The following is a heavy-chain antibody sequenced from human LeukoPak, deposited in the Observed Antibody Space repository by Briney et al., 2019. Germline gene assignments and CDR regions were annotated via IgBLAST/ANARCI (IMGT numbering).Heavy chain of an antibody. CDR2: ISGSGGST. V-gene: IGHV3-23*01. Sequence: GGSLRLSCAASGFTVSNNYMSWVRQAPGKGLEWVSAISGSGGSTYYADSVKGRFTISRDNSKNTLYLQMNSLRAEDTAVYYCAKGSRYDSSGYYYWGQGTLVTVSS. D-gene: IGHD3-22*01. J-gene: IGHJ4*02. CDR3: AKGSRYDSSGYYY. CDR1: GFTVSNNY.